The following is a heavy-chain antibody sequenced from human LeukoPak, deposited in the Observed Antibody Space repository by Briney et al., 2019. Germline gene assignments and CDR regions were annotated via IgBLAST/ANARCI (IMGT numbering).Heavy chain of an antibody. J-gene: IGHJ4*02. D-gene: IGHD3-22*01. Sequence: SETLSLTCTVSSGSISSSSYYWGWIRQPPGKGLEWIGNIYYRGSTYYNPSLKSRVTISVDTSQSQFSLRLSSVTAADTAVYYCARYDSGGFYRNFDYWGQGTLVTVSS. CDR2: IYYRGST. CDR1: SGSISSSSYY. CDR3: ARYDSGGFYRNFDY. V-gene: IGHV4-39*01.